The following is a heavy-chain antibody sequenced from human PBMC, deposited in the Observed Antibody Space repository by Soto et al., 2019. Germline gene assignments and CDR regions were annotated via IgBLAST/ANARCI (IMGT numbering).Heavy chain of an antibody. CDR2: VDSAGSGT. CDR1: GITFSGYW. CDR3: ATVFEH. Sequence: VPLVESGGGSVQPGGFLRVSCVASGITFSGYWMHWVRQVPGKGLVWVARVDSAGSGTSYADSVKGRFTISRDNAKNTLSLQMDSLRVEDTAVYYCATVFEHWGQGIPVTVSS. J-gene: IGHJ4*02. V-gene: IGHV3-74*01.